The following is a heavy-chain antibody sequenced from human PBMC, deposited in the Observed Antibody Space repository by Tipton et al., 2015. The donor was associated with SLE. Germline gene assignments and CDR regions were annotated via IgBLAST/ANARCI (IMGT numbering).Heavy chain of an antibody. V-gene: IGHV4-34*01. CDR1: GYSISSGYY. J-gene: IGHJ6*02. CDR3: SGYSSSWYQYLYGMDV. Sequence: TLSLTCAVSGYSISSGYYWSWIRQPPGKGLEWIGEINHTGSTNYNPSLKSRLTISVDTSKNQFSLKLSSVTAADTAVYYCSGYSSSWYQYLYGMDVWGQGTTVTVSS. D-gene: IGHD6-13*01. CDR2: INHTGST.